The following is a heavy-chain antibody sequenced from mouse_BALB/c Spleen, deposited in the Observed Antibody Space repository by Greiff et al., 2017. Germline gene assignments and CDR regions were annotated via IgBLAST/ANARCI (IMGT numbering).Heavy chain of an antibody. CDR1: GYTFTSTW. D-gene: IGHD2-14*01. Sequence: QVQLQQPGAELVKPGASVKLSCKASGYTFTSTWMHWVKQRPGQGLEWIGEINPSNGRTNYNEKFKRKATLTVDKSSSTAYMQLSSLPSGDSAVYSCARYRYRYYGLAYWGQGTLVTVSA. V-gene: IGHV1S81*02. CDR3: ARYRYRYYGLAY. J-gene: IGHJ3*01. CDR2: INPSNGRT.